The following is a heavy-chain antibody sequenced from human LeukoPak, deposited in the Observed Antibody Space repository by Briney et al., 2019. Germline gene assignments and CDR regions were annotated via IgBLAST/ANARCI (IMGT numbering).Heavy chain of an antibody. CDR1: GFTFSSYG. CDR3: AKEKSSSWNYSDY. D-gene: IGHD6-13*01. J-gene: IGHJ4*02. Sequence: GGTLRLSCAASGFTFSSYGMSWVRQAPGKGLEWVSAISGSGGSTYYADSVKGRFTISRDNSKNTLYLQMNSLRAEDTAVYYCAKEKSSSWNYSDYWGQGTLVTVSS. V-gene: IGHV3-23*01. CDR2: ISGSGGST.